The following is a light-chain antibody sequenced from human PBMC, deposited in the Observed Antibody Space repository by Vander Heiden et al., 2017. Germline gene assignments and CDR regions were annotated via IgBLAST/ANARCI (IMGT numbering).Light chain of an antibody. CDR1: ESITNW. Sequence: DIQMTQSPSTLSASLGDRVTITCRASESITNWLAWFRQKPGKAPNLLIYKASNLQSGVPSRFSGSGSGTEFTLTISSLQPDDFATYYCQQYYGYPWTFGQGTKVEIK. V-gene: IGKV1-5*03. CDR3: QQYYGYPWT. J-gene: IGKJ1*01. CDR2: KAS.